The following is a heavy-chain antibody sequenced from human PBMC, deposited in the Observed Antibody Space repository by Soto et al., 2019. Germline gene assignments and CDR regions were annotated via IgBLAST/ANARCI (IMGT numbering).Heavy chain of an antibody. Sequence: GGSLRLSCAASGFTFSTYWMNWVRQAPGKGLEWVANIKPDGSEKYYVDSVKGRFTISRDNAKNSLYLQMNSLRAEDTAVYYCARPGSCSSTTCYARGYFDYWGQGTPVTVSS. V-gene: IGHV3-7*01. D-gene: IGHD2-2*01. CDR2: IKPDGSEK. CDR1: GFTFSTYW. CDR3: ARPGSCSSTTCYARGYFDY. J-gene: IGHJ4*02.